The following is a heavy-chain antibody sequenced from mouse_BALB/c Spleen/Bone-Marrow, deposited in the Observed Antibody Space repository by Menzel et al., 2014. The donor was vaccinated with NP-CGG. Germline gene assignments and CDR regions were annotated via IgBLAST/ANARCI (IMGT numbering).Heavy chain of an antibody. CDR1: GYTFTEYA. D-gene: IGHD1-1*01. CDR3: ARCYYYGISYYFDY. V-gene: IGHV1-67*01. J-gene: IGHJ2*01. CDR2: INPYNGET. Sequence: LVESGPEVVRPGVSMKISCKGSGYTFTEYAMHWVKPSHAKSLEWIGVINPYNGETNYNQEFKDKATMTVDKSSSTAYMELARLTSEDAAIYYCARCYYYGISYYFDYWGQGTTLTVSS.